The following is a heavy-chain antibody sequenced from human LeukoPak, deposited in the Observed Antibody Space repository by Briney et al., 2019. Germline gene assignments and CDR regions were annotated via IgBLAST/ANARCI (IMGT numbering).Heavy chain of an antibody. CDR1: GGTFSSYA. V-gene: IGHV1-69*01. CDR3: ARGAVYYDILTGWAFDI. CDR2: IIPIFGTA. Sequence: GSSVKVSCKASGGTFSSYAISWVRQAPGQGLEWMGGIIPIFGTANYAQKFQGRDTITADESTSTADIELSRLRSEDTAVYYCARGAVYYDILTGWAFDIWGQGTMVTVSS. D-gene: IGHD3-9*01. J-gene: IGHJ3*02.